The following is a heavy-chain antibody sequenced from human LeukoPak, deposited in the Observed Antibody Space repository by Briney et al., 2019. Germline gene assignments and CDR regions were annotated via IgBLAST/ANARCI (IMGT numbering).Heavy chain of an antibody. D-gene: IGHD1-14*01. CDR1: GFTFTTYW. V-gene: IGHV3-7*01. CDR2: INQDGSEK. Sequence: GGSLRLSCAASGFTFTTYWINWVRQAPGKGQEWVAVINQDGSEKYYVDSVKGRFTISRDNAKSSLYLQMNSLRAEDTAVYYCARDFRNAGDYWGQGTLVTVSS. CDR3: ARDFRNAGDY. J-gene: IGHJ4*02.